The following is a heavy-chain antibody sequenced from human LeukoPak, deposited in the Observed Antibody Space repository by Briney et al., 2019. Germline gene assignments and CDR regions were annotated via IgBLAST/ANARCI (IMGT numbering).Heavy chain of an antibody. J-gene: IGHJ4*02. Sequence: RGALRLCCAASGFTFSTYWKYLVRQAPGKGLELEANIKQDGSRKYYVDSVKGRLTISKDNAKNSMYFQINSLRVEDTAVYYCVREEGYWGQGTLVTVSS. CDR2: IKQDGSRK. CDR3: VREEGY. CDR1: GFTFSTYW. V-gene: IGHV3-7*01.